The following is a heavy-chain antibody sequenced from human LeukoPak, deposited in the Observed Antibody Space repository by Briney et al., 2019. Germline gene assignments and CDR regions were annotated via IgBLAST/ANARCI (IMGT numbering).Heavy chain of an antibody. Sequence: GGSLRLSCAASGFTFDDYAMHWVRQAPGKGLEWVSGISWNSGSIGYADFVRGRFTISSDNAKNSLYLQMNSLRAEDTALYYCAKVKHSVRRDDAFDIWGQGTMVTVSS. CDR1: GFTFDDYA. CDR3: AKVKHSVRRDDAFDI. J-gene: IGHJ3*02. D-gene: IGHD3-10*01. CDR2: ISWNSGSI. V-gene: IGHV3-9*01.